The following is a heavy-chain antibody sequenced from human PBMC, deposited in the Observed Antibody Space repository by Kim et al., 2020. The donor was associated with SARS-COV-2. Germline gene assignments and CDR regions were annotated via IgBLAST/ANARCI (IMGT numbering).Heavy chain of an antibody. CDR3: ASSLYTKMVRGVSYYYYYYMDV. Sequence: ASVKVSCKASGYTFTNYGISWVRQEPGQGLEWMGWSSAYNGNTNYAQKLQGRVTMTTDTSTSTAYMELRSLRSDDTAVYYCASSLYTKMVRGVSYYYYYYMDVWGKGTTVTVSS. J-gene: IGHJ6*03. V-gene: IGHV1-18*01. D-gene: IGHD3-10*01. CDR1: GYTFTNYG. CDR2: SSAYNGNT.